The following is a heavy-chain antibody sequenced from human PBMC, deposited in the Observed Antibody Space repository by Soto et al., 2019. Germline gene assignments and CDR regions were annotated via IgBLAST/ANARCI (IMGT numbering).Heavy chain of an antibody. Sequence: PSETLSLTCTVSGGSISSSSYYWGWILQPPGKGLEWIGSIYYSGSTYYNPSLKSRVTISVDTSKNQFSLKLSSVTAADTAVYYCARLPSHYYYYYMDVWGKGTTVTVSS. CDR1: GGSISSSSYY. CDR3: ARLPSHYYYYYMDV. V-gene: IGHV4-39*01. J-gene: IGHJ6*03. CDR2: IYYSGST.